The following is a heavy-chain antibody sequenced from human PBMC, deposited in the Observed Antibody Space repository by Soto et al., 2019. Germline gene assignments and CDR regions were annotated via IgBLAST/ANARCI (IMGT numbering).Heavy chain of an antibody. Sequence: QLQLQESGSGLVKPSQTLSLTCTVSGGSISSGGYSWSWIRQPPGKGLEWIGYIYHGSTYYNPSLKCRVTISVARSKNQFSLKLSSVTAADTAVYYCARITYCGGDCYRGFDPWGQGTLVTVSS. V-gene: IGHV4-30-2*01. CDR2: IYHGST. CDR3: ARITYCGGDCYRGFDP. D-gene: IGHD2-21*02. CDR1: GGSISSGGYS. J-gene: IGHJ5*02.